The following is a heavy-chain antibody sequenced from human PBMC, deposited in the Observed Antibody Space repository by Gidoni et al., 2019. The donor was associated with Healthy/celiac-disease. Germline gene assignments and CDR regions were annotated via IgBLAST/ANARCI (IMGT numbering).Heavy chain of an antibody. CDR2: ISSSGSTI. D-gene: IGHD1-26*01. J-gene: IGHJ4*02. CDR1: GFTFSSYE. CDR3: ARSVSYEFDY. V-gene: IGHV3-48*03. Sequence: VQLVESGRGWLKHGGSLRLSCAASGFTFSSYEMHWVRHAPGKGLELVSYISSSGSTIYYADSVKGRFTISRDNAKNSLYLQMNILRAEDTAVYYCARSVSYEFDYCGQGTLVTVSS.